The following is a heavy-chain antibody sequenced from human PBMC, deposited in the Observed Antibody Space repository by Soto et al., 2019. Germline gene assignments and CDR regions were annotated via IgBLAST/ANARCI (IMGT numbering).Heavy chain of an antibody. CDR3: AKDGQWLVLDYYYGMDV. D-gene: IGHD6-19*01. CDR1: GFTFSDYY. V-gene: IGHV3-11*05. Sequence: GGSLRLSCAASGFTFSDYYMSWVRQAPGKGLEWLSYISSSSNYRNYADSVEGRFTISRDNAKNSLYLQMNSLRAEDTAVYYCAKDGQWLVLDYYYGMDVWGQGTTVTVSS. J-gene: IGHJ6*02. CDR2: ISSSSNYR.